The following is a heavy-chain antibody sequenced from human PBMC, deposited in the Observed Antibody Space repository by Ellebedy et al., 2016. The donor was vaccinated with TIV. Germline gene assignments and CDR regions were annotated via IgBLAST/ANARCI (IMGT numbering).Heavy chain of an antibody. Sequence: GESLKISCEASGFLFNKYGMHWVRQAPGKGLEWVAVIANDGRNKYYGDSVKGRFTISRDNSKNTLYLQMNSLKVEDTAVYYCANMAWGNEDYSVDSWGQGTLVTVSS. CDR3: ANMAWGNEDYSVDS. CDR2: IANDGRNK. V-gene: IGHV3-30*18. D-gene: IGHD2-21*01. CDR1: GFLFNKYG. J-gene: IGHJ5*01.